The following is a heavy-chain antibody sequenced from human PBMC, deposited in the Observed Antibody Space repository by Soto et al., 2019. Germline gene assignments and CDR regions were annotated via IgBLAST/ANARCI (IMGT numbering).Heavy chain of an antibody. V-gene: IGHV4-59*01. CDR1: H. CDR3: ARGGCSGYECTRYCIDT. CDR2: IYSSGTT. Sequence: HLSWLLHPPGKGLDWIVYIYSSGTTNYNPSLKSRVTISVDTSKNQFSLKLSSVPPADTAVYYCARGGCSGYECTRYCIDTWGPATTI. J-gene: IGHJ6*02. D-gene: IGHD5-12*01.